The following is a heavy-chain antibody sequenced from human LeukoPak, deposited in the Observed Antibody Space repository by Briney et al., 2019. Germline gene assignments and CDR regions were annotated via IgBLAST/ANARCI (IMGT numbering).Heavy chain of an antibody. D-gene: IGHD3-10*01. J-gene: IGHJ4*02. CDR3: ARSTGYGSGSYHFDY. Sequence: KPSETLSLTCTVPGGSINNDNYFWGWIRQPPGKGLEWIGSIYYSGSTYYNPSLKSRVTISVDTSKNQFSLKLSSVTAADTAVYYCARSTGYGSGSYHFDYWGQGTLVTVSS. CDR1: GGSINNDNYF. V-gene: IGHV4-39*07. CDR2: IYYSGST.